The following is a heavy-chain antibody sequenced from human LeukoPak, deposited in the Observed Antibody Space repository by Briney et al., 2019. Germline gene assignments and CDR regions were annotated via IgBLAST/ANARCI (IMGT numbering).Heavy chain of an antibody. CDR2: ISGSSETI. V-gene: IGHV3-48*02. CDR1: GFTFSTYS. CDR3: ARTPPTAGLTTIGVGSDY. D-gene: IGHD4-11*01. Sequence: GGSLRLSCAPSGFTFSTYSMNWVRQAPGKGLEWVSYISGSSETIYYADSVKGRFTISRDNAKNSLYLQMNSLRDEDTAVYYCARTPPTAGLTTIGVGSDYWGQGTLVTVSS. J-gene: IGHJ4*02.